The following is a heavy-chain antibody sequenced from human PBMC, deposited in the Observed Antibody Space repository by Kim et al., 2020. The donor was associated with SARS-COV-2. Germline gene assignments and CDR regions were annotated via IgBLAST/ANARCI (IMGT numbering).Heavy chain of an antibody. CDR3: TTAGGVPAASDAFDI. J-gene: IGHJ3*02. V-gene: IGHV3-15*01. Sequence: APVKGRFTISRDDSKNTLYLQMNSLKTEDTAVYYCTTAGGVPAASDAFDIWAQGTMVTVSS. D-gene: IGHD2-2*01.